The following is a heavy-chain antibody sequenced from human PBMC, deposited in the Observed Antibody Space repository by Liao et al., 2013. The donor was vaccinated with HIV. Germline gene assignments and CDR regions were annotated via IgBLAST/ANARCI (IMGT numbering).Heavy chain of an antibody. Sequence: QALLQESGPGLVKPSQTLSLTCTVSGYSVSSGDYYWTWIRQPAGKGLEWIGRLYTTGSSNYNPSFKSRVAMSIDTSKGQFSLILNSVTAADTAVYYCAREVPAAYDAFDIWGQGTMVTVSS. CDR1: GYSVSSGDYY. J-gene: IGHJ3*02. D-gene: IGHD2-2*01. CDR3: AREVPAAYDAFDI. V-gene: IGHV4-61*02. CDR2: LYTTGSS.